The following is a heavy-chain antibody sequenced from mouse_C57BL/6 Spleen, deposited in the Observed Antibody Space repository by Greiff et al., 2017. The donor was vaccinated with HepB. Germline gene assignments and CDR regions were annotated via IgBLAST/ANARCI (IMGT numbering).Heavy chain of an antibody. CDR3: ARDAWDGYSYAMDY. CDR2: SRNKANDYTT. Sequence: EVKLMESGGGLVQSGRSLRLSCATSGFTFSDFYMEWVRQAPGKGLEWIAASRNKANDYTTEYSASVKGRFIVSRDTSQSILYLQMNALRAEDTAIYYCARDAWDGYSYAMDYWGQGTSVTFSS. CDR1: GFTFSDFY. V-gene: IGHV7-1*01. J-gene: IGHJ4*01. D-gene: IGHD2-3*01.